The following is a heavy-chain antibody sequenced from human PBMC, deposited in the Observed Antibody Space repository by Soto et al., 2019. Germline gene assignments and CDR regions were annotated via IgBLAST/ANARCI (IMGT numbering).Heavy chain of an antibody. Sequence: PSETLSLTCAVYGGSFSGYYCNWIRQPPGKGLEWIGEINHSGSTNYNPSLKSRVTISVDTSKNQFSLKLSSVTAADTAVYYCARGGNYDILTGYFTNNWFDPWGQGTLVTVS. V-gene: IGHV4-34*01. J-gene: IGHJ5*02. CDR2: INHSGST. CDR1: GGSFSGYY. D-gene: IGHD3-9*01. CDR3: ARGGNYDILTGYFTNNWFDP.